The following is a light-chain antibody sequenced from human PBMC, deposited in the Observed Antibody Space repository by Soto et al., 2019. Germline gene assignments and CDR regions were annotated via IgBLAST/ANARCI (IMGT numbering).Light chain of an antibody. CDR2: AAS. J-gene: IGKJ5*01. CDR1: QSISSY. V-gene: IGKV1-39*01. CDR3: QQYGSYPIT. Sequence: DIQMTQSPSSLSASVGDRVTITCRASQSISSYLNWYQQKPGKAPKLLIYAASSLQRGVPSRFSGSGSGTDFTLTISSLEPEDFEVYYCQQYGSYPITFGQGTRLEIK.